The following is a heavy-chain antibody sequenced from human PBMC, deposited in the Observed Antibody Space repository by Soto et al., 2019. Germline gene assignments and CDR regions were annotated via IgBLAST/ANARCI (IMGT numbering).Heavy chain of an antibody. CDR2: INADNGNT. D-gene: IGHD3-3*01. Sequence: ATVKVSCKASGYTFTSYAMHWVRQAPGQRLEWIGWINADNGNTKYSQKFQGRVTITRDTSASTAYMELSSLRSEDTAVYYCARGKGVVIHDAFDNWGQGTMVT. J-gene: IGHJ3*02. CDR1: GYTFTSYA. V-gene: IGHV1-3*01. CDR3: ARGKGVVIHDAFDN.